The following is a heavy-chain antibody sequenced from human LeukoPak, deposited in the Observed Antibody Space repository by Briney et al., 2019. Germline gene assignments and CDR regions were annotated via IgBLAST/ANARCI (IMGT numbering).Heavy chain of an antibody. V-gene: IGHV4-39*01. D-gene: IGHD6-13*01. Sequence: SETLSLTCTVSGGSISSSNYYWGWIRQPPGKGLEWIASIYYSGSTYYNPSLKSRVTIYVDTSTNQFSLKLNSVTAADTAMYYCASGSSSGLLGWFDPWGQGTLVTVSS. J-gene: IGHJ5*02. CDR3: ASGSSSGLLGWFDP. CDR2: IYYSGST. CDR1: GGSISSSNYY.